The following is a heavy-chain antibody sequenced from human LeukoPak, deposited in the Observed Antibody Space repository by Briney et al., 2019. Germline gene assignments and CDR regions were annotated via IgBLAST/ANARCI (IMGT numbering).Heavy chain of an antibody. D-gene: IGHD2-2*01. CDR1: GGTFSSYA. V-gene: IGHV1-69*05. CDR3: ARTPQFTCSSTSCYLALDNWFDP. Sequence: ASVKVSCKASGGTFSSYAISWVRQAPGQGLEWMGGIIPIFGTANYAQKFQGRVTITTDESTSTAYMELSSLSSEDTAVYYCARTPQFTCSSTSCYLALDNWFDPWGQGTLVTVSS. CDR2: IIPIFGTA. J-gene: IGHJ5*02.